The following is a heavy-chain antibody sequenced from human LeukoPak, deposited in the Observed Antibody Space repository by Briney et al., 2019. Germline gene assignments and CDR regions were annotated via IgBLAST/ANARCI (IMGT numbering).Heavy chain of an antibody. D-gene: IGHD6-19*01. Sequence: SETLSLTCTVSGGSISSDYWSWIRQPPGKGLEWIGYIYFSGSTNYNPSLKSRVTISVDTSKTQLSLKLSSVTAADTAVYYCARQPLGIAVAGSFDYWGQGTLVTVSS. J-gene: IGHJ4*02. CDR2: IYFSGST. CDR1: GGSISSDY. V-gene: IGHV4-59*01. CDR3: ARQPLGIAVAGSFDY.